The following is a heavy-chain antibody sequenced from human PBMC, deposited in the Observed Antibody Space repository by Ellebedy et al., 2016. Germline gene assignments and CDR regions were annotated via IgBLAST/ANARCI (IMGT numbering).Heavy chain of an antibody. Sequence: GGSLRLXXAASGFTFSSYSMNWVRQAPGKGLEWVSYISSSSSTIYYADSVKGRFTISRDNAKNSLYLQMNSLRAEDTAVYYCARLRGWGDYWGQGTLVTVSS. D-gene: IGHD3-10*01. J-gene: IGHJ4*02. CDR1: GFTFSSYS. CDR3: ARLRGWGDY. CDR2: ISSSSSTI. V-gene: IGHV3-48*04.